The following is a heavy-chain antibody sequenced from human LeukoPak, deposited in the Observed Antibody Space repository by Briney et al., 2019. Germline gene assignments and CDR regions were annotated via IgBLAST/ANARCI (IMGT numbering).Heavy chain of an antibody. CDR2: ISGGGERT. Sequence: GGSLRLSCAASGFTFSSYAMSWVRQAPGKGLEWVSAISGGGERTFYADSVKGRFTISRDNSKNMLYLQMNSLRVDDTAIYFCGKDGGQYSSGPEFDPRGQGALVTLSS. J-gene: IGHJ5*02. D-gene: IGHD6-19*01. CDR3: GKDGGQYSSGPEFDP. CDR1: GFTFSSYA. V-gene: IGHV3-23*01.